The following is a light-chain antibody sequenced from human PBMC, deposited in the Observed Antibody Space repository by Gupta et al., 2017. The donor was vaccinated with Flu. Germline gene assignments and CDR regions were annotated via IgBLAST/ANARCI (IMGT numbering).Light chain of an antibody. CDR3: SAYTSTTTYV. CDR1: SSDIGGYNY. J-gene: IGLJ1*01. V-gene: IGLV2-14*01. CDR2: DVT. Sequence: TSSDIGGYNYVSGYQHHPGKAPKLILYDVTNRPSGVSDRFSGSKSGNTASLTISGLQAEDEADYFCSAYTSTTTYVFEPGTKVTVL.